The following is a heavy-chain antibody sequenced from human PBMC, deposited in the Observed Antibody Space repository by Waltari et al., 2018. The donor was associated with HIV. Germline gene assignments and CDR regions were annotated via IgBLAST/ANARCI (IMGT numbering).Heavy chain of an antibody. D-gene: IGHD5-12*01. CDR2: IYHSGSP. CDR3: ARGRGDGYNPLDY. V-gene: IGHV4-38-2*01. J-gene: IGHJ4*02. CDR1: GYSISSGYY. Sequence: QVQLQESGPGLVKPSETLSLTCAVSGYSISSGYYWGWIRPPPGKGLEWIGSIYHSGSPYYNPSLKSRGPISVDTSKNQFSLKLSAVTAADTAVYYCARGRGDGYNPLDYWGQGTLVTVSS.